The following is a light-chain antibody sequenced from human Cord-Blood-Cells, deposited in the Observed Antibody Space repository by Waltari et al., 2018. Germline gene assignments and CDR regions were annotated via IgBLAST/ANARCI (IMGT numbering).Light chain of an antibody. Sequence: QSVLTQPPSASGTPGQRVTISFSGRNSNIGSNTVNWYQQLPGTAPKLLIYSNNQRPSGVPDRFSGSKSGTSASLAISGLQSEDEADYYCAAWDDSLNGWVFGGGTKLTVL. CDR1: NSNIGSNT. CDR3: AAWDDSLNGWV. J-gene: IGLJ3*02. CDR2: SNN. V-gene: IGLV1-44*01.